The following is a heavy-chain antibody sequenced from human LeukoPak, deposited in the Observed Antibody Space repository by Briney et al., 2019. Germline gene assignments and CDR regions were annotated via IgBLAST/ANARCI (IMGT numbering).Heavy chain of an antibody. CDR1: GFTFSDYY. D-gene: IGHD1-26*01. CDR2: ISSSGSTI. CDR3: ASIRVGATTGDAFDI. J-gene: IGHJ3*02. Sequence: PGGSLRLSCAASGFTFSDYYMSWIRQAPGKGLEWVSYISSSGSTIYYADSVKGRFTISRDNAKNSLYLQMNSPRAEDTAVYYCASIRVGATTGDAFDIWGQGTMVTVSS. V-gene: IGHV3-11*01.